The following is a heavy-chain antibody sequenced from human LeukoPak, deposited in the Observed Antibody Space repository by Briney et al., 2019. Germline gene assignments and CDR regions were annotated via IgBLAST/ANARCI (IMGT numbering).Heavy chain of an antibody. Sequence: PGGSLRLSCAASGFTFSSYSMNWVRQAPGKGLEWVSSISSSSSYIYYADSVKGRFTISRDNAKNSLYPQMNSLRAEDTAVYYCARESDIVVVPAAFDYWGQGTLVTVSS. CDR1: GFTFSSYS. J-gene: IGHJ4*02. D-gene: IGHD2-2*01. V-gene: IGHV3-21*01. CDR2: ISSSSSYI. CDR3: ARESDIVVVPAAFDY.